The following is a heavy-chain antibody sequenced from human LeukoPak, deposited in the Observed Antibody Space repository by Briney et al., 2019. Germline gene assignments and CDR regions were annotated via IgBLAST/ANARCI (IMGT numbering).Heavy chain of an antibody. J-gene: IGHJ4*02. CDR1: GFTFHDYA. D-gene: IGHD6-19*01. CDR3: AKRGSAWYYFDS. CDR2: ISGDADAT. Sequence: GGSLRLSCAASGFTFHDYAIHWVRQAPGGGLEWVSLISGDADATYYADSVEGRFTVARDNTKNSIYLQMNSLRTEDTALYFCAKRGSAWYYFDSWGQGTLVTVSS. V-gene: IGHV3-43*02.